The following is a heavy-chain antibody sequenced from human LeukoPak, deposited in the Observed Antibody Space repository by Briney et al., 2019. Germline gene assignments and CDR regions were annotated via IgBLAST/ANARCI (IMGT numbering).Heavy chain of an antibody. V-gene: IGHV4-59*12. CDR1: GGSISSYY. D-gene: IGHD6-13*01. CDR2: IYYSGST. J-gene: IGHJ1*01. CDR3: AREFLGQQLWGVQKKEYFQH. Sequence: SETLSLTCTVSGGSISSYYWSWIRQPPGKGLEWIGYIYYSGSTNYNPSLKSRVTISVDTSKNQFSLKLSSVTAADTAVYYCAREFLGQQLWGVQKKEYFQHWGQGTLVTVSS.